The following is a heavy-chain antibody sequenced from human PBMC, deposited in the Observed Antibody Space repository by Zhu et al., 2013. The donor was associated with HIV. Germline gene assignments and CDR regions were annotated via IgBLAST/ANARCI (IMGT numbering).Heavy chain of an antibody. CDR1: GGTFSSYA. V-gene: IGHV1-69*01. CDR3: ARDGRRYSSSSWRGGSFDY. Sequence: QVQLVQSGAEVKKPGSSVKVSCRASGGTFSSYALSWVRQAPGQGLEWMGGIIPIFGTANYAQKFQGRVTITADESTSTAYMELSSLRSEDTAVYYCARDGRRYSSSSWRGGSFDYWGQGTLVTVSS. CDR2: IIPIFGTA. D-gene: IGHD6-6*01. J-gene: IGHJ4*02.